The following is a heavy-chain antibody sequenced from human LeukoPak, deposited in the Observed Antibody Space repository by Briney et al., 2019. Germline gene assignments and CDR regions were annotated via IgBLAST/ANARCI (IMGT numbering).Heavy chain of an antibody. Sequence: SQTLSLTCTVSGGSITSDGYYWGWIRQPPGKGLEWIGSIYYSGSTYYNPSLRSRVTISVDTSKNQFSLRLSSVTAADTAVYYCARSTVAGTRKVDYWGQGTLVTVSS. J-gene: IGHJ4*02. V-gene: IGHV4-39*01. D-gene: IGHD6-19*01. CDR2: IYYSGST. CDR1: GGSITSDGYY. CDR3: ARSTVAGTRKVDY.